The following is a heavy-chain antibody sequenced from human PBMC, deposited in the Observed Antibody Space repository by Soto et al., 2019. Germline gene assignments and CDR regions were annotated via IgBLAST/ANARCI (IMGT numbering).Heavy chain of an antibody. CDR3: ARDSGGYYEPLFDD. CDR1: GFTFSRYW. V-gene: IGHV3-74*01. Sequence: EVQLVESGGGLVQPGGSLRLSCAASGFTFSRYWMHWVRQAPGKGLVWVSRINSDGSSTSYADSVKGRFTISRDNAKNTLYLQMNSLRAEDTAVYYCARDSGGYYEPLFDDWGQGTLVTVSS. CDR2: INSDGSST. J-gene: IGHJ4*02. D-gene: IGHD3-22*01.